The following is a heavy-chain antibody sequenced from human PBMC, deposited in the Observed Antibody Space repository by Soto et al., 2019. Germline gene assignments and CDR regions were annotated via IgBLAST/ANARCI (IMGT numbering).Heavy chain of an antibody. CDR2: ISYDGSNK. CDR1: GFTFSSYG. Sequence: QVQLVESGGGVVQPGRSLRLSCAASGFTFSSYGMHWVRQAPGKGLEWVAVISYDGSNKYYADSVKGRFTISRDNSKNTLYLQMNSLRAEDTAVYYCAKDRFRIAVAAPFDYWGQGTPVTVSS. V-gene: IGHV3-30*18. CDR3: AKDRFRIAVAAPFDY. D-gene: IGHD6-19*01. J-gene: IGHJ4*02.